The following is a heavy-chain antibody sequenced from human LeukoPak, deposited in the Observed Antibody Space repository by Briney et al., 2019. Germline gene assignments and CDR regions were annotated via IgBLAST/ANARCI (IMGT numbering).Heavy chain of an antibody. J-gene: IGHJ1*01. V-gene: IGHV3-11*01. D-gene: IGHD3-22*01. CDR1: GFTFSDYY. Sequence: GGSLRLSCAASGFTFSDYYMSWIRQAPGKGLEWVSYISSSGSTIYYADSVKGRFTISRDNAKNSLYLQMNSLRAEDTAVYYCVRSWVYYYDSSGYWAHWGQGTLVTVSS. CDR2: ISSSGSTI. CDR3: VRSWVYYYDSSGYWAH.